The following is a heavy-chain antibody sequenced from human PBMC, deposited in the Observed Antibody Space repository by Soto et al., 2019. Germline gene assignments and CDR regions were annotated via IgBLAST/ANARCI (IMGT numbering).Heavy chain of an antibody. CDR3: AIQPRYCSSTSCYSY. CDR1: GYTFTSYG. Sequence: QVQLVQSGAEVKKPGASVKVSCKASGYTFTSYGISWVRQAPGQGLEWMGWISAYNGNTNYAQKLQGRVTMTTDTSTSTADMELRSLRSDDTAVYYCAIQPRYCSSTSCYSYWGQGTLVTVSS. CDR2: ISAYNGNT. J-gene: IGHJ4*02. V-gene: IGHV1-18*01. D-gene: IGHD2-2*02.